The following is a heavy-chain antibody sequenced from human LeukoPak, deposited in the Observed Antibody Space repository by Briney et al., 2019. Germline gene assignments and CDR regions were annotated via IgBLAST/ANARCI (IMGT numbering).Heavy chain of an antibody. Sequence: PGGSLRLSCAASGFTFSGYWMSWVRQAPGKGLEWVANIKQDGSEKYYVDSVKGRFTISRDNAKNSLFLQMNGLRAEDTAVYYCARDWQWQQLDGDAFDIWGQGTMVTVSS. V-gene: IGHV3-7*04. CDR1: GFTFSGYW. CDR2: IKQDGSEK. CDR3: ARDWQWQQLDGDAFDI. D-gene: IGHD6-13*01. J-gene: IGHJ3*02.